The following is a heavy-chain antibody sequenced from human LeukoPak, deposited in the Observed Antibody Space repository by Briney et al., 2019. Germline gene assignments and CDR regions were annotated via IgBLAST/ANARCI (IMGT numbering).Heavy chain of an antibody. Sequence: GGSLRLSCAASGFTFSRYTMNWVRQSPGKGLEWVSSISSSGYYIYYADSVKGRFTISRDNAKNSLYLQMNSLRAEDTAVYYCARDLVSRSNYWGQGTLVTVFS. CDR2: ISSSGYYI. V-gene: IGHV3-21*01. J-gene: IGHJ4*02. CDR1: GFTFSRYT. D-gene: IGHD6-6*01. CDR3: ARDLVSRSNY.